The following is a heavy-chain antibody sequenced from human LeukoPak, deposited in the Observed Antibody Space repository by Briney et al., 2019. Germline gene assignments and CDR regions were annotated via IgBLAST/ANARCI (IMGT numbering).Heavy chain of an antibody. D-gene: IGHD3-10*01. V-gene: IGHV1-18*01. Sequence: GASVKVSCKASGYTFTSYGTSWVRQAPGQGLEWMGWISAYNGNTNYAQKLQGRVTMTTDTSTSTAYMELRSLRSDDTAVYYCARERGITMVRGVMFYYGMDVWGQGTTVTVSS. CDR3: ARERGITMVRGVMFYYGMDV. CDR2: ISAYNGNT. CDR1: GYTFTSYG. J-gene: IGHJ6*02.